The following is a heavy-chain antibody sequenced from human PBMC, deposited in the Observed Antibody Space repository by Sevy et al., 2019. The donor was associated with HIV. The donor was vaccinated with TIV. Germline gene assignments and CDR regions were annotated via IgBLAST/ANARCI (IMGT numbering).Heavy chain of an antibody. J-gene: IGHJ5*02. CDR2: IYYSGST. CDR1: GGSISSSSYY. CDR3: ARQGYCSGGSCYSRWFDP. D-gene: IGHD2-15*01. V-gene: IGHV4-39*01. Sequence: SETLSLTCTVSGGSISSSSYYWGWIRQPPGKGLEWIGSIYYSGSTYYNPSLKSRVTISGDTSKNQFSLKLSSVTAADTAVYYCARQGYCSGGSCYSRWFDPWGQGTLVTVSS.